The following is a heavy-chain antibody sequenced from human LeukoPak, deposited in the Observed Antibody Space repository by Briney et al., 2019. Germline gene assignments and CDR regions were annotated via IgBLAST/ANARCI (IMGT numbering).Heavy chain of an antibody. CDR1: VGSISSYY. J-gene: IGHJ4*02. Sequence: SETLSLTCSVSVGSISSYYGGWIRQPPRKGLEWIVYSEYSGRTNNIPSLKSQITIAVDTSKTQFSLKLSSVTAADTAVYYCARGGIAAAALVPLDNWGQGTLVTVSP. D-gene: IGHD6-13*01. CDR2: SEYSGRT. CDR3: ARGGIAAAALVPLDN. V-gene: IGHV4-59*01.